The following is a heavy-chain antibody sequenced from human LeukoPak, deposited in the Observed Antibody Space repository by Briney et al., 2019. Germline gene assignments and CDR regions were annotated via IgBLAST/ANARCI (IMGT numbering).Heavy chain of an antibody. Sequence: SETLSLTCTVSGGSISRYYWSWIRQPPGKGLEWIGYIYYSGSTNYNPSLKSRVTISVDTSKNQFSLKLSSVTAADTAVYYCARAGSESFFGSGNWFDPWGQGTLVTVSS. J-gene: IGHJ5*02. V-gene: IGHV4-59*01. CDR2: IYYSGST. D-gene: IGHD3-10*01. CDR3: ARAGSESFFGSGNWFDP. CDR1: GGSISRYY.